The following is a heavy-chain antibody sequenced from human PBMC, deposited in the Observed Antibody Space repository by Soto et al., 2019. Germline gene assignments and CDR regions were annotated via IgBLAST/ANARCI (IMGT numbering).Heavy chain of an antibody. CDR3: AKDQGYSTSYYGYVDL. CDR2: ITWNSGII. D-gene: IGHD6-13*01. Sequence: EVQLVESGGGLVQPGRSLRLSCAASGFTFDDYAMHWVRQPPGKGLEWVSGITWNSGIIGYADSVKGRFTISRDNAKNSLYLQMNRLRPEDTALYYCAKDQGYSTSYYGYVDLWGRGTLVTVSS. V-gene: IGHV3-9*01. J-gene: IGHJ2*01. CDR1: GFTFDDYA.